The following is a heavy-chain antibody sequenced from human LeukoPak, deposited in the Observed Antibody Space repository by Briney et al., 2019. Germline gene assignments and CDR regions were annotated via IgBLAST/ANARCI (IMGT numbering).Heavy chain of an antibody. CDR1: GGTFSSYA. Sequence: ASVKVSCKASGGTFSSYAISWVRQAPGQGLEWMGGIIPIFGTANYAQKFQGRVTITADKSTSTAYMELSSLRSEDTAVYYCARTIYYHGSDPSKYGMDVWGKGTTVTVSS. CDR2: IIPIFGTA. CDR3: ARTIYYHGSDPSKYGMDV. D-gene: IGHD3-10*01. J-gene: IGHJ6*04. V-gene: IGHV1-69*06.